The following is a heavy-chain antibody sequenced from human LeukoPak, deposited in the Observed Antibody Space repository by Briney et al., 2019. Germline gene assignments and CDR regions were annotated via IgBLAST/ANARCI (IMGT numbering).Heavy chain of an antibody. CDR3: ARGVFGESLEA. D-gene: IGHD3-10*02. V-gene: IGHV1-2*02. CDR2: MNPNVGGA. J-gene: IGHJ4*02. Sequence: GASVKVSCKASGHTVTGYYVYWVRQAPGQGLEWMGWMNPNVGGANFPQKFQGRVTVTSDPAISAAYMELRRLRSDDTAVYYCARGVFGESLEAWGQGTLVTVSS. CDR1: GHTVTGYY.